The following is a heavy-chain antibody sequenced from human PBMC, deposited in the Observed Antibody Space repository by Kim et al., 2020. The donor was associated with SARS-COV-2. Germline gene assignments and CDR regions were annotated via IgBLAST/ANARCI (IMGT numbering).Heavy chain of an antibody. Sequence: SSAQKFRGRVTMTGDTSTSTVYMELSSLGSEDTAVYHCARELGAAFYFDYWGQGTLVTVSS. V-gene: IGHV1-46*01. J-gene: IGHJ4*02. D-gene: IGHD6-25*01. CDR3: ARELGAAFYFDY.